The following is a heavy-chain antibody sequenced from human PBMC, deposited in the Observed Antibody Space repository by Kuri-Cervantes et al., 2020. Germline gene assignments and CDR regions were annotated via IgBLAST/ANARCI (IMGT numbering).Heavy chain of an antibody. CDR3: ARDRLRLVSDDAFDI. CDR2: IKQDGSER. D-gene: IGHD6-19*01. Sequence: GESLRLSCAASGFTFSSYWMNWVRQAPGKGLEWVANIKQDGSERYYADSVKGRFTISRDNSKNTLYLQMNSLRAEDTAVYYCARDRLRLVSDDAFDIWGQGTMVTVSS. J-gene: IGHJ3*02. CDR1: GFTFSSYW. V-gene: IGHV3-7*01.